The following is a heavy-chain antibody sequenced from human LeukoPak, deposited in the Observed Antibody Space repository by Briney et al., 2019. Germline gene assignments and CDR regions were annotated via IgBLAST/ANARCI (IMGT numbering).Heavy chain of an antibody. V-gene: IGHV3-21*01. CDR1: GFTFSSYS. CDR2: ISSSSSYI. D-gene: IGHD3-3*01. Sequence: GGSLGLSCAASGFTFSSYSMNWVRQAPGKGLEWVSSISSSSSYIYYADSVKSRFTISRDNAKNSLYLQMNSLRAEDTAVYYCARVGSYYDFWSGYSGYWGQGTLVTVSS. CDR3: ARVGSYYDFWSGYSGY. J-gene: IGHJ4*02.